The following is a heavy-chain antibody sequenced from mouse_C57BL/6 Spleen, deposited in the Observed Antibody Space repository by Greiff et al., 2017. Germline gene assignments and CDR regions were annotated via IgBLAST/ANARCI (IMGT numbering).Heavy chain of an antibody. CDR2: IDPEDGET. V-gene: IGHV14-2*01. J-gene: IGHJ4*01. D-gene: IGHD1-1*01. Sequence: VHVKQSGAELVKPGASVKLSCTASGFNIKDYYMHWVKQRTEQGLEWIGRIDPEDGETKYAPKFQGKATITADTSSNTAYLQLSSLTSEDTAVYYCAREVYGSSPYYAMDYWGQGTSVTVSS. CDR1: GFNIKDYY. CDR3: AREVYGSSPYYAMDY.